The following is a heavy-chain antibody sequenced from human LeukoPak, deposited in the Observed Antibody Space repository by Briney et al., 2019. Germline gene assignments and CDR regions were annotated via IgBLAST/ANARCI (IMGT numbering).Heavy chain of an antibody. V-gene: IGHV4-59*01. Sequence: SETLSLTCTASGGSISSYYWSWIRQPPGKGLEWIGYIYYSGSTNYNPSLKSRVTISVDTSKNQFSLKLSSVTAADTAVYYCAREALPAGWYFDLWGRGTLVTVSS. CDR1: GGSISSYY. CDR2: IYYSGST. CDR3: AREALPAGWYFDL. D-gene: IGHD6-19*01. J-gene: IGHJ2*01.